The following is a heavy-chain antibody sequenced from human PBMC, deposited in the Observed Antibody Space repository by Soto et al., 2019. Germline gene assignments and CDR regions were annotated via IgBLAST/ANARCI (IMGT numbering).Heavy chain of an antibody. CDR2: ISGSGGST. CDR1: GFTFSSYA. CDR3: AKDPSIYCGYDGLYYYYGIDV. V-gene: IGHV3-23*01. Sequence: GGSLRLSCAASGFTFSSYAMSWVRQAPGKGLEWVSAISGSGGSTYYADSVKGRFTISRDNSKNTLYLQMNSLRAEDTAVYYCAKDPSIYCGYDGLYYYYGIDVWGQGTTDTVSS. D-gene: IGHD5-12*01. J-gene: IGHJ6*02.